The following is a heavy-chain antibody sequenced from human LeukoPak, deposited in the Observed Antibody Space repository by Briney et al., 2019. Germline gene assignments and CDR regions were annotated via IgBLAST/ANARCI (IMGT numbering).Heavy chain of an antibody. J-gene: IGHJ4*02. CDR2: IYYGGST. D-gene: IGHD2-15*01. Sequence: SETLSLTCTASGGSLSSYYWSWIREPPGKGLEWIGYIYYGGSTNYNPSLKSRVTISVDTSKNQFSLKLSFVTAADTAVYSCARYCSGGSCYGGFDYWGQGTLVTVSS. V-gene: IGHV4-59*01. CDR1: GGSLSSYY. CDR3: ARYCSGGSCYGGFDY.